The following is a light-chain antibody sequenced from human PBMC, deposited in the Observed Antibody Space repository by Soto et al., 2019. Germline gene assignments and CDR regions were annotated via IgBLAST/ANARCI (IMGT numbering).Light chain of an antibody. CDR3: MQGTHWPIT. CDR2: KVS. Sequence: DFVMTQSPLSLPVTLGQPASISCRSNQSPVHSDGIAYLSWFQXRQGRSPRRXIYKVSNRDSGVPARFSVSGSGTDLAMKISWVQAEDCAVYYCMQGTHWPITFGQGTKVDNK. J-gene: IGKJ1*01. CDR1: QSPVHSDGIAY. V-gene: IGKV2-30*02.